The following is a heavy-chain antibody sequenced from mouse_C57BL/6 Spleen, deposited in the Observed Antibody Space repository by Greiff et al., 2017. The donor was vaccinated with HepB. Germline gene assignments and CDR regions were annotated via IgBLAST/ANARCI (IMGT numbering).Heavy chain of an antibody. CDR2: IDPENGDT. CDR1: GFNIKDDY. CDR3: TTELGRGDY. Sequence: VQLQQSGAELMKPGASVKLSCKATGFNIKDDYMHWVKQRPEQGLEWIGWIDPENGDTEYASKFQGKATITADTSSNTAYLQLSSLTSEDTAVYYCTTELGRGDYWGQGTTLTVSS. V-gene: IGHV14-4*01. J-gene: IGHJ2*01. D-gene: IGHD4-1*01.